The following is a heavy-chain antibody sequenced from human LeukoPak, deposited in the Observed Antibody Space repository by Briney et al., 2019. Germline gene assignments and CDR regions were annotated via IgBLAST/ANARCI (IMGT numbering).Heavy chain of an antibody. CDR2: IDYTGRS. V-gene: IGHV4-59*01. J-gene: IGHJ4*02. CDR1: GGSMRSYY. CDR3: ARDLGGPAAGTLDY. Sequence: PSETLSLTCTVSGGSMRSYYWIWIRQPPGKGLEWIGYIDYTGRSKDNPSLKSRVTISVDMSKNQFSLKQRSVTAADTGVYYCARDLGGPAAGTLDYWGQGTLVTVSS. D-gene: IGHD6-13*01.